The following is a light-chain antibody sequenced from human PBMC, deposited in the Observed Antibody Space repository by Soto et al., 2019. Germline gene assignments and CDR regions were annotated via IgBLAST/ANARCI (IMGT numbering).Light chain of an antibody. CDR1: ENVGSSY. V-gene: IGKV3-20*01. J-gene: IGKJ3*01. CDR3: QQYVSSPFT. Sequence: EIVLTQSPGTLSLSPGERATLSCRASENVGSSYLTWYQQKPGQAPRLLIYDVSSRATGIPDRFSGSGSGRDFTLSISRLEPEDCVVYYCQQYVSSPFTFGPGTKVDIK. CDR2: DVS.